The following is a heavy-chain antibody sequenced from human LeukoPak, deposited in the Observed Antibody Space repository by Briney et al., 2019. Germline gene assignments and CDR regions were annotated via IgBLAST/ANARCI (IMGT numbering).Heavy chain of an antibody. D-gene: IGHD3-3*01. Sequence: GESLQISCAASGFTFSSYSMNWVRQAPGKGLEWVSSISSSSSYIYYADSVKGRFTISRDNAKNSLYLQMNSLRAEDTAVYYCARDLWYYDFWSGYRDYWGQGTLVTVSS. J-gene: IGHJ4*02. CDR3: ARDLWYYDFWSGYRDY. CDR1: GFTFSSYS. CDR2: ISSSSSYI. V-gene: IGHV3-21*01.